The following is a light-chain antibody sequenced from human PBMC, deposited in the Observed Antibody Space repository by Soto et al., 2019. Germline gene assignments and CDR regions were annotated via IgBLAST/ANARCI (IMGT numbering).Light chain of an antibody. Sequence: QSALTQPASVSGSPGQSITISCTGTSSDVGGYNYVSWYQQHPGKAPKLMIYAVSNRPSGVSNRFSGSKSGNTASLTIYGLQAEDEADYYCSSYTSSSTLDIFGGGTKVTVL. J-gene: IGLJ2*01. V-gene: IGLV2-14*01. CDR2: AVS. CDR3: SSYTSSSTLDI. CDR1: SSDVGGYNY.